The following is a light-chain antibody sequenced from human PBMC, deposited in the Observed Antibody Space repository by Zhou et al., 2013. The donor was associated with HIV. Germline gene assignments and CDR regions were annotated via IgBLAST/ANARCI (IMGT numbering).Light chain of an antibody. CDR1: QTIDSY. V-gene: IGKV1-39*01. CDR2: ATS. Sequence: DIQMTQSPSSLSASVGDRVTITCRASQTIDSYLNWYQQKPGKAPKLLIYATSSLQSGVPSRFSGSGSGTDFTLTISSLQPEDSATYYCQQAYSAPLTFGGGTKVEIK. J-gene: IGKJ4*01. CDR3: QQAYSAPLT.